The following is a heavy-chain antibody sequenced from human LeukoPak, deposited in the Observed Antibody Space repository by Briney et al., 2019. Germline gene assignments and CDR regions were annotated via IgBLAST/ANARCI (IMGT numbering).Heavy chain of an antibody. D-gene: IGHD6-19*01. CDR2: IRNKANGGTA. CDR3: SRAYSTGWLGINDY. CDR1: GFTFGEYS. J-gene: IGHJ4*02. Sequence: GGSLRLSCTASGFTFGEYSMSWVRQAPGMGLEWVGFIRNKANGGTADYAASVKGRFTISRDDSKTIAYLQMNSLKTEDTAVYFCSRAYSTGWLGINDYWGQGVLVTVSS. V-gene: IGHV3-49*04.